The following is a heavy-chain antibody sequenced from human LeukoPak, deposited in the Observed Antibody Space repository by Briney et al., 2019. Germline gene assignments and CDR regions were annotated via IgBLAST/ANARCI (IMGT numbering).Heavy chain of an antibody. V-gene: IGHV4-59*08. CDR1: GVLVKSFY. J-gene: IGHJ4*02. D-gene: IGHD2-21*01. CDR3: ARRHRDCSGDSCFLLDY. CDR2: ISNIGTT. Sequence: SETLSLTCSVSGVLVKSFYWSWIRQSPGKGLEWIGFISNIGTTKYNPGLKSRVTMSADTSKSQFSLELSSVTAADTAVYYCARRHRDCSGDSCFLLDYWGQGILVTVSS.